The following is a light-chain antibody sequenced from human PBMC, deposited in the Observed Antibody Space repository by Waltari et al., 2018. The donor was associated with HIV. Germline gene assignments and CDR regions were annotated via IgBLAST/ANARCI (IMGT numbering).Light chain of an antibody. CDR3: MQGTHWPWT. CDR2: NIS. CDR1: PSLVSSDGNTY. V-gene: IGKV2-30*01. Sequence: DVVLPQTPLSLPVTLGQPASISCRSSPSLVSSDGNTYLIWLQQRPGQSPRRLIYNISKRDSGVPDTFSGSGAGTNVTLTISRVEADDVGLYYCMQGTHWPWTFGQGTKVEI. J-gene: IGKJ1*01.